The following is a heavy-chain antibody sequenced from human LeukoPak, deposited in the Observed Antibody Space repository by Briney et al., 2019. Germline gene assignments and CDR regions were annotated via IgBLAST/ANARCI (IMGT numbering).Heavy chain of an antibody. CDR2: KYLSSTT. J-gene: IGHJ5*02. Sequence: SQTLTLTCTVSGGSMSTSKSYWGWIRQPPGKGLEWIGSKYLSSTTFYNASLKDRVTISVDTSKNQFSLSLRPVTAADTAVYYCARDYGDANWFDPWGQGTLVTVSS. D-gene: IGHD4-17*01. CDR3: ARDYGDANWFDP. V-gene: IGHV4-39*07. CDR1: GGSMSTSKSY.